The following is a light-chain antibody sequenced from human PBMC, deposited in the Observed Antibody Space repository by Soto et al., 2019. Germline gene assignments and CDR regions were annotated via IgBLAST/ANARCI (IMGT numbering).Light chain of an antibody. Sequence: QSVLTQPPSASGTPGQRVTISCSRGSSNIGINTVNWYQQLPGTAPKVLIYTDNERPSGVPDRFSGSKSGTSASLAINGLQSGDEADYYCGAWDESLNGYVFGTGTKVTVL. V-gene: IGLV1-44*01. CDR3: GAWDESLNGYV. J-gene: IGLJ1*01. CDR2: TDN. CDR1: SSNIGINT.